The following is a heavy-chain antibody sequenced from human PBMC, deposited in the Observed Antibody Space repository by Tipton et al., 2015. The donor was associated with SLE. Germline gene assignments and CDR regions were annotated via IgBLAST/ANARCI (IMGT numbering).Heavy chain of an antibody. V-gene: IGHV3-30*04. D-gene: IGHD3-3*01. CDR1: GFTFSSYA. Sequence: QLVQSGGGVVQPGRSLRLSCAASGFTFSSYAMHWVRQAPGKGLEWVAVISYDGSNKYYADSVKGRFTISRDNSKNTLYLQMNSLRAEDTAVYYCAAGIFGVAPPDYWGQGTLVTVSS. CDR3: AAGIFGVAPPDY. CDR2: ISYDGSNK. J-gene: IGHJ4*02.